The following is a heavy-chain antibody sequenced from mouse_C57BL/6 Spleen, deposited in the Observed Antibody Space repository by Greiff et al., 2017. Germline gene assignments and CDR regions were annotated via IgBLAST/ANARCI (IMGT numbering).Heavy chain of an antibody. CDR3: ARTPYYNNNYAIDY. CDR2: INPNNGGP. D-gene: IGHD2-5*01. J-gene: IGHJ4*01. Sequence: VQLQQSGPVLVKPGASVKMSCKASGYTFTDYNMHWVKHSHGTSLEWIGYINPNNGGPSYNQKFKGKATLTVNKSSSTAYIELHRLTSDDSEGYYCARTPYYNNNYAIDYGGQGTSVTV. CDR1: GYTFTDYN. V-gene: IGHV1-22*01.